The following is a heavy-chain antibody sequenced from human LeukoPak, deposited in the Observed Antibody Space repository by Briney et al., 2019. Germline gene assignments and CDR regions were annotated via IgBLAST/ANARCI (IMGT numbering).Heavy chain of an antibody. J-gene: IGHJ4*02. V-gene: IGHV3-15*01. Sequence: GGSLRLSCAASGFTFSSYWMHWVRQAPGKGLEWVGRIKSKTDGGTTDYAAPVKGRFTISRYESKNTLYLQMNSLKTEDTAVYYCTTTELGYCSSSSCAYFDYWGQGTLVTVSS. CDR3: TTTELGYCSSSSCAYFDY. D-gene: IGHD2-2*01. CDR2: IKSKTDGGTT. CDR1: GFTFSSYW.